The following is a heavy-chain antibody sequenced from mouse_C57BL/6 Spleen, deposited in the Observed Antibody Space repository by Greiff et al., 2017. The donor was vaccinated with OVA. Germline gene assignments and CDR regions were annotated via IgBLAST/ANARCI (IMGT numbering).Heavy chain of an antibody. V-gene: IGHV1-52*01. J-gene: IGHJ4*01. Sequence: QVQLQQPGAELVRPGSSVKLSCKASGYTFTSYWMHWVKQRPIQGLEWIGNIDPSDSETHYNQKFKDKATLTVDKSSSTAYMQLSSLTSEDSAVYYCARGTYYGNPYAMDYWGQGTSVTVSS. D-gene: IGHD2-10*01. CDR3: ARGTYYGNPYAMDY. CDR1: GYTFTSYW. CDR2: IDPSDSET.